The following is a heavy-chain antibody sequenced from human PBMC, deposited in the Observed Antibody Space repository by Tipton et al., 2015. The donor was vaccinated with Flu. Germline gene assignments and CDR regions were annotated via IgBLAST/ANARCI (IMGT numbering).Heavy chain of an antibody. V-gene: IGHV4-38-2*01. CDR1: GDSISSDYQ. J-gene: IGHJ5*02. CDR2: ISRSGSI. D-gene: IGHD4-11*01. CDR3: ARRDYSNYVSDPKNWFDP. Sequence: TLSLTCVVSGDSISSDYQWGWIRQPPGKGLEWIATISRSGSIDNNPSPKSRVTLSIDPSKNQFSLKMRSVSAADMAVYYCARRDYSNYVSDPKNWFDPWGQGALVTVSS.